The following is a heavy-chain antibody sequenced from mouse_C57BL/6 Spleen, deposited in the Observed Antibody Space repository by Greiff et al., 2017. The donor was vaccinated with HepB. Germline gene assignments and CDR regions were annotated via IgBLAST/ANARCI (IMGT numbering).Heavy chain of an antibody. CDR1: GYAFSSYW. CDR2: IYPGDGDT. J-gene: IGHJ3*01. V-gene: IGHV1-80*01. CDR3: ARGNYCSSSPFAY. D-gene: IGHD1-1*01. Sequence: VQLQQSGAELVKPGASVKISCKASGYAFSSYWMNWVKQRPGKGLEWIGQIYPGDGDTNYNGKFQGKATLTADKSSSTAYMQLSSLTSEDSAVYVWARGNYCSSSPFAYCGKGTLVTVAA.